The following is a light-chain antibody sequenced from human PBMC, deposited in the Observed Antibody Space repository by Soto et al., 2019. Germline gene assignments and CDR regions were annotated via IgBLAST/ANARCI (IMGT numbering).Light chain of an antibody. CDR1: RSLSSSY. CDR3: QQQGT. CDR2: AAS. V-gene: IGKV3-20*01. J-gene: IGKJ2*01. Sequence: EIVLTQSPGTLSLSPGERATLSCGASRSLSSSYVVWYQQKPGQAPRLLIYAASRRATGIPDRFSGSGSATEYTLTISRLEAEDFAVYYCQQQGTFVQGTRLEIK.